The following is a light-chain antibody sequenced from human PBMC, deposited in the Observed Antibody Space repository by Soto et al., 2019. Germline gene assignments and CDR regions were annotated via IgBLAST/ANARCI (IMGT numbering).Light chain of an antibody. CDR2: TND. CDR3: ATWDDSVYV. V-gene: IGLV1-44*01. CDR1: TSNIGTNT. J-gene: IGLJ1*01. Sequence: QSVLTQPPSASGTPGQTVTISCYGSTSNIGTNTVNWFQHLPGMASKLLIYTNDQRPSGVPDRFSGSRSGTSASLAISGLQSEDEADYYCATWDDSVYVFGTGTKLTVL.